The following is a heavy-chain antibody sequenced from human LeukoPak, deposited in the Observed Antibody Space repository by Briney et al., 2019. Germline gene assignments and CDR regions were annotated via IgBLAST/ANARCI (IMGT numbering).Heavy chain of an antibody. CDR2: ISGSGGST. D-gene: IGHD1-26*01. CDR1: GFTFSSYA. V-gene: IGHV3-23*01. J-gene: IGHJ4*02. Sequence: GGSLRLTCAGSGFTFSSYAMSWVRQAPGKGLEWVSAISGSGGSTYYADSVKGRFTISRDNSKNTLYLQMNSLRAEDTAVYYCAKDGELLGFDYWGQGTLVTVSS. CDR3: AKDGELLGFDY.